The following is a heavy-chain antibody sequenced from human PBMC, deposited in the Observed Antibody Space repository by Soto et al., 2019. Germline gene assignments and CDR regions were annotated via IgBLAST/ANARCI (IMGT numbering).Heavy chain of an antibody. Sequence: GGSLRLSCAASGFTFSSYSMNWVRQAPGKGLEWVSYISSSSSTIYYADSVKGRFTISRDNAKNSLYLQMNSLRAEDTAVYYCAKKRGIPDAFDIWGQGTMVTVSS. V-gene: IGHV3-48*01. D-gene: IGHD3-16*01. CDR1: GFTFSSYS. CDR2: ISSSSSTI. CDR3: AKKRGIPDAFDI. J-gene: IGHJ3*02.